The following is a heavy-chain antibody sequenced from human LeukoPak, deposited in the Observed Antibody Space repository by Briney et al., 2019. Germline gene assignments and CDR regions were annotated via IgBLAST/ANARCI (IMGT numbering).Heavy chain of an antibody. J-gene: IGHJ4*02. CDR2: ISYDGSNK. Sequence: GGSLRLSCAASGFTVSSNYMSWVRQAPGKGLEWVAVISYDGSNKYYADSVKGRFTISRDNSKNTLYLQMNSLRAEDMAVYYCAKGLTTVTSDYWGQGTLVTVSS. V-gene: IGHV3-30*18. D-gene: IGHD4-17*01. CDR3: AKGLTTVTSDY. CDR1: GFTVSSNY.